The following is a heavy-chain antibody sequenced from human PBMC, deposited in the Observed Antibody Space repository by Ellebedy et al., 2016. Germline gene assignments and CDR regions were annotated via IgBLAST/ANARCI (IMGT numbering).Heavy chain of an antibody. CDR3: TTVYRYNHDSV. V-gene: IGHV3-15*01. Sequence: GESLQISCAASGFTFSNAWLNWVRPAPGKGLEWVGRIKSKTDGGAADYAAPVKGRFTISRDDSKNTLDLQMNSLKTEDTAVYFCTTVYRYNHDSVWGQGTLVTVSS. CDR1: GFTFSNAW. J-gene: IGHJ4*02. D-gene: IGHD3-16*01. CDR2: IKSKTDGGAA.